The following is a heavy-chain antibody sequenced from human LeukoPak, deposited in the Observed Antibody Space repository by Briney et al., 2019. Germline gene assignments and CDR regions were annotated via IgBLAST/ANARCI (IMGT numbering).Heavy chain of an antibody. CDR3: ARDWDYSDRLGFDY. Sequence: ETLSLTCAVSGGSISSSNWWNWVRQAPGKGLEWVSSISSSSSYIYYADSVKGRFTISRDNAKNSLYLQMNSLRAEDTAVYYCARDWDYSDRLGFDYWGQGTLVTVSS. CDR2: ISSSSSYI. J-gene: IGHJ4*02. CDR1: GGSISSSNW. D-gene: IGHD4-17*01. V-gene: IGHV3-21*01.